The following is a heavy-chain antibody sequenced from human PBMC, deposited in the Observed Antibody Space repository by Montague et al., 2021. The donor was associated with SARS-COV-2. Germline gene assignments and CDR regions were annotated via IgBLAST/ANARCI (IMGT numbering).Heavy chain of an antibody. J-gene: IGHJ4*02. Sequence: SLRLSCAASGFTFSNYAMSWVRQAPGKGLEWVSVIYSGGSSTYYADSVKGRFTISRDNSKNTLYLQMNSLRAEDTAVYYCAKDLYYDFWSGYYFDYWGQGTLVTVSS. CDR1: GFTFSNYA. V-gene: IGHV3-23*03. D-gene: IGHD3-3*01. CDR3: AKDLYYDFWSGYYFDY. CDR2: IYSGGSST.